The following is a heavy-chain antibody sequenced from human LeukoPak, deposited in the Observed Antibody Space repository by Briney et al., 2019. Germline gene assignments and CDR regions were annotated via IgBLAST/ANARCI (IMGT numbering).Heavy chain of an antibody. CDR3: ARESHYDILTLDI. V-gene: IGHV4-59*01. CDR1: GGSISSYY. Sequence: SETLSLTCTVSGGSISSYYWSCIRQPPGKGLECIGYIYYSGSTNFNPSLKSRVTISVDTSKNQFSLKLSSVTAADAAVYYCARESHYDILTLDIWGQGTMVTVSS. D-gene: IGHD3-9*01. J-gene: IGHJ3*02. CDR2: IYYSGST.